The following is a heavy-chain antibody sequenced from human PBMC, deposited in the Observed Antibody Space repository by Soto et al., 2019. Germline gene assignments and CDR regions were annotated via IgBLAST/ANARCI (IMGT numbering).Heavy chain of an antibody. J-gene: IGHJ6*02. CDR1: GYTFTSYD. D-gene: IGHD6-6*01. CDR2: MKPKSGDT. V-gene: IGHV1-8*01. CDR3: ARRRAVVAARPYYYYAMDV. Sequence: ASVKVSCKTSGYTFTSYDINWVRQAPGQGLEWMGWMKPKSGDTGYAPKFQGRVNMTRNTSTGTAYMELSSLISEDTAVYYCARRRAVVAARPYYYYAMDVVGQGTTLTVSS.